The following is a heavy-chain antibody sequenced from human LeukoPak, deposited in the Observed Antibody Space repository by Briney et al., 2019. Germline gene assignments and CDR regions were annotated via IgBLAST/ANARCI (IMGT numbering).Heavy chain of an antibody. V-gene: IGHV1-46*01. D-gene: IGHD3-22*01. CDR1: GYTFTSYY. CDR3: AREQDYYDSSGYPIPPYGMDV. J-gene: IGHJ6*02. Sequence: ASVKVSCKASGYTFTSYYMHWVRQAPGQGLEWMGIINPSGGSTSYAQKFQGRVTMTRDTSTSTVYMELSSLRSEDTAVYYRAREQDYYDSSGYPIPPYGMDVWGQGTTVTVSS. CDR2: INPSGGST.